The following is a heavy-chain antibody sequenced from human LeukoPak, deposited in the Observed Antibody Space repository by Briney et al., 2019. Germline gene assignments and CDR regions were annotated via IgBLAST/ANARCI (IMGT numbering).Heavy chain of an antibody. CDR3: ARESYGDYFFDY. J-gene: IGHJ4*02. CDR2: VYSTGGT. CDR1: GGSISSYY. V-gene: IGHV4-59*01. D-gene: IGHD4-17*01. Sequence: SETLSLTCTVSGGSISSYYWSWIRQPPGKGLEWIGYVYSTGGTSGSTDYNPSLKSRVTISVDTSKNQFSMKLTSVTAADTAVYYCARESYGDYFFDYWGQGTLVTVSS.